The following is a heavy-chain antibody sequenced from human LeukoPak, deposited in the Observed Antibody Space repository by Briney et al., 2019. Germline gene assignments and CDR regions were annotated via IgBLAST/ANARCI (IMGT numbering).Heavy chain of an antibody. CDR1: GFTFSSYA. V-gene: IGHV3-30-3*01. J-gene: IGHJ4*02. CDR3: ARDRDDCSGGSCYLRIDY. Sequence: GGSLRLSCAASGFTFSSYAMHWVRQAPGKGLEWVAVISYDGSNKYYADSVKGRFTISRDNSKNTLYLQMNSLRAEDTAVYYCARDRDDCSGGSCYLRIDYWGQGTLVTVSS. D-gene: IGHD2-15*01. CDR2: ISYDGSNK.